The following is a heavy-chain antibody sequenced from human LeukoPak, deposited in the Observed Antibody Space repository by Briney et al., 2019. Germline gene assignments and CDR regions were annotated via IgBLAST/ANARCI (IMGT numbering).Heavy chain of an antibody. V-gene: IGHV1-2*02. CDR2: IKPDNGGT. Sequence: ASVKVSCKAFGYIFSGYYMHWVRQVPGQGLEWVGWIKPDNGGTNYAQTFQGRVTMTSDTSTSTAYMELSRLRSDDTAVYYCARDGVYYYDSSGYPTPYYFDYWGQATLVTVSS. CDR3: ARDGVYYYDSSGYPTPYYFDY. CDR1: GYIFSGYY. J-gene: IGHJ4*02. D-gene: IGHD3-22*01.